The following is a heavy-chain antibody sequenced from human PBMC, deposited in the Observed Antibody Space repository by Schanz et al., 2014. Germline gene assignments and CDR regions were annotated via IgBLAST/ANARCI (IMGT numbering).Heavy chain of an antibody. CDR2: IWYDGSNE. CDR1: GFVFRTFA. Sequence: VQLLESGGTVVQPGGSLRVSCAASGFVFRTFAMYWVRQAPGKGLEWVALIWYDGSNEYYADSVKGRFTISRDNPKKALYLQMNSLRAEDTAVYYCARSRGFDSIFDICGRGALVNVSS. J-gene: IGHJ4*02. D-gene: IGHD5-12*01. CDR3: ARSRGFDSIFDI. V-gene: IGHV3-33*08.